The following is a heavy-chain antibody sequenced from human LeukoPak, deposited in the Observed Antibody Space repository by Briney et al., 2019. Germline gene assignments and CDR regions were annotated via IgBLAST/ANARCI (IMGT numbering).Heavy chain of an antibody. CDR3: AREARPYYDFWSGYARPYYMDV. D-gene: IGHD3-3*01. J-gene: IGHJ6*03. CDR2: IYYSGST. CDR1: GGSISSYY. V-gene: IGHV4-59*01. Sequence: SETLSLTCTVSGGSISSYYWSWIRQPPGKGLEGIGYIYYSGSTKYNPSLKSRVTISVDTSKHQFSLKLSSVTAADTAVYYCAREARPYYDFWSGYARPYYMDVWGKGTTVTVSS.